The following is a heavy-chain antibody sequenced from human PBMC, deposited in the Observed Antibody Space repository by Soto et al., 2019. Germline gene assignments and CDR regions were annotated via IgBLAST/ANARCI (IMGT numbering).Heavy chain of an antibody. Sequence: QVQLVQSGAEVKKPGASVKVSCKASGYTFTGYYLHWVRQAPGQGLEWMGWINPNSGGTNYAQKFQGRVTMTRDTSISTDYMEMSRLRSDDTAVYYCARGRTGTTSYFDYWGQGNMVTVSS. V-gene: IGHV1-2*02. CDR3: ARGRTGTTSYFDY. D-gene: IGHD1-1*01. CDR2: INPNSGGT. J-gene: IGHJ4*02. CDR1: GYTFTGYY.